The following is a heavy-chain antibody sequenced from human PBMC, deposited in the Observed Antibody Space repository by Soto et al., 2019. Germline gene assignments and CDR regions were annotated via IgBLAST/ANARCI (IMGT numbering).Heavy chain of an antibody. CDR3: ARGISDIVIDYYYGMDV. Sequence: QVQLVQSGAEVKKPGSSVKVSCKASGGTFSSYAISWVRQAPGQGLEWMGGIIPIFGTANYAQKFQGRVTITADEYTSTAYMELSSLRSEDTAVYYCARGISDIVIDYYYGMDVWGQGTTVTVSS. J-gene: IGHJ6*02. CDR2: IIPIFGTA. V-gene: IGHV1-69*01. D-gene: IGHD2-15*01. CDR1: GGTFSSYA.